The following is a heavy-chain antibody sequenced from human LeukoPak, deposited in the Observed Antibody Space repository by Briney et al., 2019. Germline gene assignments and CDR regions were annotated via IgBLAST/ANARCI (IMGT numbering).Heavy chain of an antibody. CDR3: ARGRGASSGSGSHGTTSSYYMDV. J-gene: IGHJ6*03. V-gene: IGHV7-4-1*02. CDR2: INTNTGSP. CDR1: GYSLTSYA. Sequence: GASVKVSCNASGYSLTSYALNWVRQAPGQGFEWMGWINTNTGSPTYAQGFTGRFVFSLDTSVSTAHLQISSLKAEDTAVYFCARGRGASSGSGSHGTTSSYYMDVWGKGTTVTVSS. D-gene: IGHD3-10*01.